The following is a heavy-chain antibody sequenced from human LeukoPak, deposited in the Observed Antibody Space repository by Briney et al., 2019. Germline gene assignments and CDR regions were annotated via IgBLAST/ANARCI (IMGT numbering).Heavy chain of an antibody. J-gene: IGHJ4*02. CDR3: AKDGGYCSGGSCYLDY. CDR1: GFTFDDYA. CDR2: ISWNSGSI. Sequence: PGRSLRLSCAASGFTFDDYAMHWVRQAPGKGLEWVSGISWNSGSIGYADSVKGRFTISRGNAKNSLYLQMNSLRAEDTALYYCAKDGGYCSGGSCYLDYWGQGTLVTVSS. V-gene: IGHV3-9*01. D-gene: IGHD2-15*01.